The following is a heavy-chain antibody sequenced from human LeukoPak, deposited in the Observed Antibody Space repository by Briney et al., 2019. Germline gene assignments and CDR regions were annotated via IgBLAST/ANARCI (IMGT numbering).Heavy chain of an antibody. D-gene: IGHD3-22*01. CDR1: GFTFSSYA. Sequence: PGGSLRLSCAASGFTFSSYAMSWVRQAPGKGLEWVSYISSSSSTIYYADSVKGRFTISRDNAKNSLYLQMNSLRAEDTAVYYCARDPLWGYYYDSSGLAYFDYWGQGTLVTVSS. J-gene: IGHJ4*02. CDR2: ISSSSSTI. CDR3: ARDPLWGYYYDSSGLAYFDY. V-gene: IGHV3-48*04.